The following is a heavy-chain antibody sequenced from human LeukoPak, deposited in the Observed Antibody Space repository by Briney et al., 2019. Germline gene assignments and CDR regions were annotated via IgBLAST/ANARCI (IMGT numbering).Heavy chain of an antibody. CDR3: ARVYHYYDSSGYYYYFDY. V-gene: IGHV1-8*01. J-gene: IGHJ4*02. CDR2: MNPNSGNT. CDR1: GYTFTSYD. D-gene: IGHD3-22*01. Sequence: GASVKVSCKASGYTFTSYDSNWVRQATGQGLEWMGWMNPNSGNTGYAQKFQGRDTMTRNTSISTAYMELSSLRSEDTAVYYCARVYHYYDSSGYYYYFDYWGQGTLVTVSS.